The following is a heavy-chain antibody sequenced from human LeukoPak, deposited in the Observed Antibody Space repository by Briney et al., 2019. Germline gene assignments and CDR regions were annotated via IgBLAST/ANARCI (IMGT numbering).Heavy chain of an antibody. CDR1: GYTFTSYG. J-gene: IGHJ5*02. D-gene: IGHD3-22*01. Sequence: GASVKVSCKASGYTFTSYGISWVRQAPGQGLEWMGWISAYNGNTNYAQKLQGRVTMTTDTSTSTAYMELRSLRSDDTAVYYCARVGSPNDYYDSSGYYYVEWFDPWGQRTLVTVSS. CDR3: ARVGSPNDYYDSSGYYYVEWFDP. V-gene: IGHV1-18*01. CDR2: ISAYNGNT.